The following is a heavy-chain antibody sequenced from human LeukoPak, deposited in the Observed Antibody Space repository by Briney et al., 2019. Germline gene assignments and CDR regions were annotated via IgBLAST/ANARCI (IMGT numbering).Heavy chain of an antibody. J-gene: IGHJ4*02. V-gene: IGHV3-15*01. CDR3: TTDRFGGNPRPFDY. CDR1: GFTFSNAW. Sequence: GGSLRLSCAASGFTFSNAWMNWVRQEPGKGLEWVGRIKTKTDGGTTAYAAPVKGRFTISRDDPKNTLYVQINSLKTEDTAVYFCTTDRFGGNPRPFDYWGQGTLVTVSS. D-gene: IGHD4-23*01. CDR2: IKTKTDGGTT.